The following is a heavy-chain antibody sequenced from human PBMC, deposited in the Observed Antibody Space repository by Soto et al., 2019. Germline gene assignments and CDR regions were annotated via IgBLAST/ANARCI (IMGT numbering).Heavy chain of an antibody. Sequence: ASVKVSCKASGGTFSSYAISWVRQAPGQGLEWMGGIIPIFGTANYAQKFQGRVTITADESTSTAYMELSSLRSEDTAVYYCARAGGGYVGWFDPWGQGTLVTVSS. CDR3: ARAGGGYVGWFDP. CDR1: GGTFSSYA. V-gene: IGHV1-69*13. D-gene: IGHD5-12*01. J-gene: IGHJ5*02. CDR2: IIPIFGTA.